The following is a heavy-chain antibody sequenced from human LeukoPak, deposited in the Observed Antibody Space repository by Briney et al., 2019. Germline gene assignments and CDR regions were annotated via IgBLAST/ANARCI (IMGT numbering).Heavy chain of an antibody. CDR2: IYYSGST. J-gene: IGHJ3*02. CDR1: GFTFSSYI. D-gene: IGHD6-19*01. Sequence: KPGGSLRLSCAPSGFTFSSYIMNWVRQAPGKGLEWIGYIYYSGSTNYNPPLKSRVTISVETSRNQFSLKLSSVTAAGTAVYYCAGAFWAVAGKGGTENAFDIWGQGTMVTVSS. CDR3: AGAFWAVAGKGGTENAFDI. V-gene: IGHV4-59*01.